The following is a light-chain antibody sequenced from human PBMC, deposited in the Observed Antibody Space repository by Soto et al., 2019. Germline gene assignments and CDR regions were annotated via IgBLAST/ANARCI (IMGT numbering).Light chain of an antibody. V-gene: IGKV1-39*01. CDR2: TTS. J-gene: IGKJ2*01. CDR3: QHSYSSPT. Sequence: DIQVTQSPSSLSASVGDRVTITCRASQNIFTYLNWYQQRPGKAPNLLIYTTSNLQSEVPSRFSGSGSGTDFTLTISSLQPEDFATYYCQHSYSSPTFGRGTKVEI. CDR1: QNIFTY.